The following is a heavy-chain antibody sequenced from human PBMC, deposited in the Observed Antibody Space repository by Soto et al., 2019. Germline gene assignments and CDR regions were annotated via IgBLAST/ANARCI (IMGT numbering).Heavy chain of an antibody. CDR3: ARERGIAVAGTGPFAYYYGMDV. Sequence: SETLSLTCTVSGGSISSYYWSWIRQPPGKGPEWIGYIYYSGSTNYNPSLKSRVTISVDTSKNQFSLKLSSVTAADTAVYYCARERGIAVAGTGPFAYYYGMDVWGQGTTVTVSS. D-gene: IGHD6-19*01. V-gene: IGHV4-59*08. CDR2: IYYSGST. CDR1: GGSISSYY. J-gene: IGHJ6*02.